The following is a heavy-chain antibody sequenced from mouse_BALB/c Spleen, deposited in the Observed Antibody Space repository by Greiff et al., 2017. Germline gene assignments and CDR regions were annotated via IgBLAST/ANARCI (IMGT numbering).Heavy chain of an antibody. J-gene: IGHJ4*01. Sequence: VQLQQSGAELVRPGALVKLSCKASGFNIKDYYMHWVKQRPEQGLEWIGWIDPENGNTIYDPKFQGKASITADTSSNTAYLQLSSLTSEDTAVYYCATMDYWGQGTSVTAS. CDR2: IDPENGNT. CDR3: ATMDY. CDR1: GFNIKDYY. V-gene: IGHV14-1*02.